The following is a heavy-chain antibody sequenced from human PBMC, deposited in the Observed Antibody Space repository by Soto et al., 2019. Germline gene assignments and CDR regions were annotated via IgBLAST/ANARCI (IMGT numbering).Heavy chain of an antibody. CDR2: ISYDGSNK. Sequence: ESGGGVVQPGRSLRLSCAASGFTFSSYAMHWVRQAPGKGLEWVAVISYDGSNKYYADSVKGRFTISGDNSKNTLYLQMNSLRAEDTAVYYCARDTLYDDFWSGYTFDYWGQGPVVTVSS. CDR1: GFTFSSYA. CDR3: ARDTLYDDFWSGYTFDY. J-gene: IGHJ4*02. V-gene: IGHV3-30-3*01. D-gene: IGHD3-3*01.